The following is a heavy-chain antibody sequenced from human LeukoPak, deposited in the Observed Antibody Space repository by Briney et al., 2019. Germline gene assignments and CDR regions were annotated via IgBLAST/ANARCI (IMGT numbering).Heavy chain of an antibody. CDR2: IYHSGST. CDR1: GGSISSGGYS. D-gene: IGHD3-10*01. V-gene: IGHV4-30-2*01. J-gene: IGHJ4*02. CDR3: VRDRELTY. Sequence: TLSLTCAVSGGSISSGGYSWSWIRRPPGKGLEWIGYIYHSGSTYYNPSLKSRVTISVDRSKNQFSLKLSSVTAADTAVYFCVRDRELTYWGQGILVTVSS.